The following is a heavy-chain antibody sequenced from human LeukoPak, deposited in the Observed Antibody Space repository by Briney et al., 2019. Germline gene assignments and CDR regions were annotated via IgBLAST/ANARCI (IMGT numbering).Heavy chain of an antibody. D-gene: IGHD6-19*01. J-gene: IGHJ4*02. CDR2: ISSSSSYI. CDR3: ATWGSGWSFDY. CDR1: GFTFSSYD. V-gene: IGHV3-21*01. Sequence: GGSLRLSCAASGFTFSSYDMSWVRQAPGKGLEWVSSISSSSSYIYYADSAKGRFTISRDNAKNSLYLQMNSLRAEDTAVYYCATWGSGWSFDYWGQGTLVTVSS.